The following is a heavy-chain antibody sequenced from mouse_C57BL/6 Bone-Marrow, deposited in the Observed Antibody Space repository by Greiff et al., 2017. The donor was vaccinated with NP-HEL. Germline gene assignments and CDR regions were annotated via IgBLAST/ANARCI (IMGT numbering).Heavy chain of an antibody. D-gene: IGHD2-1*01. CDR3: AREGIYYGTFAY. CDR1: GYTFTSYW. Sequence: VQLQQPGAELVRPGTSVKLSCKASGYTFTSYWMHWVKQRPGQGLEWIGVIDPSDSYTNYNPKFKGKATLTVDTSSSTAYMQLSSLTSEDSAVYYCAREGIYYGTFAYWGQGTLVTVSA. CDR2: IDPSDSYT. J-gene: IGHJ3*01. V-gene: IGHV1-59*01.